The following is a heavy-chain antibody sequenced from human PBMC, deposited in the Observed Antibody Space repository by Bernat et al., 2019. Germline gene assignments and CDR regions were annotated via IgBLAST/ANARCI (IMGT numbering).Heavy chain of an antibody. D-gene: IGHD2-15*01. Sequence: EVQLLYSGGGLVKPVRSLRLSFAASGFTFSSYSMNWVRQSPGKWLEWVSFISSSSSYIYYADSVKGRFTISRDNAKNSLYLQMNSLRAEDTAVYYCAIIVVVVEDTYAFDIWGQGKMVTVS. CDR1: GFTFSSYS. CDR2: ISSSSSYI. CDR3: AIIVVVVEDTYAFDI. J-gene: IGHJ3*02. V-gene: IGHV3-21*05.